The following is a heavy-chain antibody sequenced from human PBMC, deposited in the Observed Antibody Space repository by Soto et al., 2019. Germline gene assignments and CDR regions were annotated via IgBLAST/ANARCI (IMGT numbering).Heavy chain of an antibody. CDR1: GFTVSSNY. CDR2: IYSGGST. D-gene: IGHD3-9*01. Sequence: GGSLRLSCAASGFTVSSNYMSWVRQAPGKGLEWVSVIYSGGSTYYADSVKGRFTISRHNSKNTLYLQMNSLRAEDTAVYYCARVAYDILTGYYSPDYYYYMDVWGKGTTVTVSS. V-gene: IGHV3-53*04. CDR3: ARVAYDILTGYYSPDYYYYMDV. J-gene: IGHJ6*03.